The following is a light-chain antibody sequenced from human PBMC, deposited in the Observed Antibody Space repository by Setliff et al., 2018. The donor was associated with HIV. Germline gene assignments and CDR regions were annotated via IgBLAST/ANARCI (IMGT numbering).Light chain of an antibody. Sequence: QSVLTQPPSTSGSPGQSITISCTGTSSDVGDYNYVSWYQQHPGKAPKLMIYDVSNRPSGVSNRFSGSKSGNTASLTISGLQAEDEADYYCCSYAGSSTYVFGTGTKVTVL. J-gene: IGLJ1*01. CDR2: DVS. CDR1: SSDVGDYNY. CDR3: CSYAGSSTYV. V-gene: IGLV2-14*03.